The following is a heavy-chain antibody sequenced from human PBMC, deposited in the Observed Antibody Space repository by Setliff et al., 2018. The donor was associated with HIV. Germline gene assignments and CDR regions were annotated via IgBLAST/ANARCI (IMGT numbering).Heavy chain of an antibody. V-gene: IGHV3-49*03. CDR3: ARTGAGAILGNAFDM. J-gene: IGHJ3*02. CDR1: GFTFGNYA. D-gene: IGHD6-25*01. Sequence: SLRLSCLGSGFTFGNYAVSWFRQAPGKGLEWISFIRRETYGGTTEYAASVKGRYTISRDDSESIAYLHMNSLKSEDTALYYCARTGAGAILGNAFDMWGQGTMVTVSS. CDR2: IRRETYGGTT.